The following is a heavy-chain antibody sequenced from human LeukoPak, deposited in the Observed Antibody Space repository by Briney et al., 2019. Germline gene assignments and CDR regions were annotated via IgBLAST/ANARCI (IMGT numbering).Heavy chain of an antibody. D-gene: IGHD3-10*01. CDR1: GGSISSSSYY. CDR2: IYHSGST. Sequence: SETLSLTCTVSGGSISSSSYYWGWIRQPPGKGLEWIGSIYHSGSTHYNPSLKSRVTISVDTSKNQLSLKLSSVTAADTAVFYCAGSDYYYYMDVWGKGTTVTVSS. J-gene: IGHJ6*03. CDR3: AGSDYYYYMDV. V-gene: IGHV4-39*01.